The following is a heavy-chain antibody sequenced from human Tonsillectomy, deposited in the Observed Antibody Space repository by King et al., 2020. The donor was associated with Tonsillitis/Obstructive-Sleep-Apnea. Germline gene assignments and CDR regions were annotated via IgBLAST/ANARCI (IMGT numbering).Heavy chain of an antibody. D-gene: IGHD2-15*01. CDR2: ISTYNGNT. CDR1: GYTFTSYG. CDR3: AREAVAATLDY. Sequence: VQLVKSGVEVKQPGASVRVSCEASGYTFTSYGVSWVRQAPGQGLEWMGWISTYNGNTKYAQKLQGRVTMTTYTSTNTAYMELRSLRSDDTAVYYCAREAVAATLDYLGQGTLVTVSS. V-gene: IGHV1-18*04. J-gene: IGHJ4*02.